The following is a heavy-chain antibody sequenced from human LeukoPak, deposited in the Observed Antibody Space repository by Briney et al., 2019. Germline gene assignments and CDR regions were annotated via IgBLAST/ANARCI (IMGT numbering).Heavy chain of an antibody. J-gene: IGHJ4*02. CDR3: ASPRCSGGSC. D-gene: IGHD2-15*01. CDR2: IKQDGSEK. Sequence: PGGSLGLSCAASGFTFSSHWMSWVRQAPGKGLEWVANIKQDGSEKYYVDSVKGRFTISRDNAKNSLYLQMDSLRAEDTAVYYCASPRCSGGSCWGQGTLVTVSS. CDR1: GFTFSSHW. V-gene: IGHV3-7*03.